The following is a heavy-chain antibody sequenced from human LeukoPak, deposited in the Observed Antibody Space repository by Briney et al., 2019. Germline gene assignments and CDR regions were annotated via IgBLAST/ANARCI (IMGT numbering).Heavy chain of an antibody. D-gene: IGHD2-21*02. J-gene: IGHJ4*02. CDR2: INPNSGGT. V-gene: IGHV1-2*06. CDR1: GYTFTGYY. CDR3: ARADFHCGGDCYSGFDFDY. Sequence: ASVKVSCKASGYTFTGYYMHWVRQAPGQGLEWMGRINPNSGGTNYAQKFQGRVTMTRDTSISTAYMELSMLRSDDTAVYYCARADFHCGGDCYSGFDFDYWGQGTLVTVSS.